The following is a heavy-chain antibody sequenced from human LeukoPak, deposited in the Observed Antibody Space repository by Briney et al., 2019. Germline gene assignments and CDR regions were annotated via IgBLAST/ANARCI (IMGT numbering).Heavy chain of an antibody. CDR1: GSTSSSYW. V-gene: IGHV3-7*04. D-gene: IGHD6-19*01. J-gene: IGHJ6*02. CDR3: ARGSGWYRGLDV. Sequence: PGGSLRLSCAASGSTSSSYWMTWVRQAPGRGLEWVANIKEDGSLKYYVDSVKGRFTISRDNAKNSLYLQMNSLRAEDTAVYSCARGSGWYRGLDVWGQGTTVTVSS. CDR2: IKEDGSLK.